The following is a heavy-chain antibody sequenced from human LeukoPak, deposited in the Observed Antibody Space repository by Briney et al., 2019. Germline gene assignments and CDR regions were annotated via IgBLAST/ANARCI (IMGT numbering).Heavy chain of an antibody. CDR2: INHSGST. V-gene: IGHV4-34*01. D-gene: IGHD3-16*02. CDR1: GGSFSGYY. J-gene: IGHJ4*02. Sequence: SETLSLTCAVYGGSFSGYYWSWIRQPPGKGLEWIGEINHSGSTNYNPSLKSRVTISVDTSKNQFSLKQSSVTAADTAVYYCARLFVYDYVWGSYRLNNDYWGQGTLVTVSS. CDR3: ARLFVYDYVWGSYRLNNDY.